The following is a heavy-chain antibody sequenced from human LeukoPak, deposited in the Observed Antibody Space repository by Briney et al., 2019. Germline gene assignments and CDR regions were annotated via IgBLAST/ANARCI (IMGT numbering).Heavy chain of an antibody. Sequence: GGSLRLSCAASGFTFSTYAMSWVRQAPGKGLEWVSAIGDTTYYADSVKGRFTISRDNSKNTLYLQMNSLRADDTAVYYCARYSSGWYVDWGQGTLVTVSS. CDR1: GFTFSTYA. CDR3: ARYSSGWYVD. D-gene: IGHD6-19*01. CDR2: IGDTT. J-gene: IGHJ4*02. V-gene: IGHV3-23*01.